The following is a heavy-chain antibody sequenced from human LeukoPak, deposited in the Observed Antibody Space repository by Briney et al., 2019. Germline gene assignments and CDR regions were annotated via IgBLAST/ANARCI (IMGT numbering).Heavy chain of an antibody. J-gene: IGHJ6*02. CDR3: ARTPPMARRRPMDV. CDR1: GGSFSGYY. CDR2: INHSGST. Sequence: SETLSLTCAVYGGSFSGYYWSWIRQPPGKGLEWIGEINHSGSTNYNPSLKSRVTISVDTSKNQFSLNLSSVTAADTAVYYCARTPPMARRRPMDVWGQGTTVTVSS. V-gene: IGHV4-34*01. D-gene: IGHD5-24*01.